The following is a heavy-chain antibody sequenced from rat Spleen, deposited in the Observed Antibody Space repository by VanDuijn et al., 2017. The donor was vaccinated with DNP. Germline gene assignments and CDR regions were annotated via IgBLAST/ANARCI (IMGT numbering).Heavy chain of an antibody. CDR2: IRYDGGST. V-gene: IGHV5-22*01. Sequence: EVQLVESGGNLVQSGRSLKLSCAASGFTFSDYYMAWVRQAPTKGLEWVAYIRYDGGSTYYGDSVKGRFTISRANVKSTLYLQMNSLRSEDMATYYCVRWYNSGYYFDYWGQGVMVTVSS. CDR3: VRWYNSGYYFDY. D-gene: IGHD4-3*01. J-gene: IGHJ2*01. CDR1: GFTFSDYY.